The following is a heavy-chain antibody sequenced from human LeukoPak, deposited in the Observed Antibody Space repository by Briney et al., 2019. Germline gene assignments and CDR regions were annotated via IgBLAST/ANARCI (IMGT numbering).Heavy chain of an antibody. Sequence: SETLSLTCTVSGGSISSYYWSWIRQPPGKGLEWIGYIYYSGRTNYNPSLKSPVSTPIDTSKNRFSLKLSSVTAADTAVYYCARHPSRLEAFDIWGQGTMVTVSS. CDR2: IYYSGRT. V-gene: IGHV4-59*08. CDR3: ARHPSRLEAFDI. D-gene: IGHD2-2*01. CDR1: GGSISSYY. J-gene: IGHJ3*02.